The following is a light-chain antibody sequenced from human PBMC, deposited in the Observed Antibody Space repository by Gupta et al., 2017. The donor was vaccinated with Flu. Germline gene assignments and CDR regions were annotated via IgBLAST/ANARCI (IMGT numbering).Light chain of an antibody. CDR1: QNIDNY. CDR2: GAS. V-gene: IGKV1-39*01. CDR3: QQSYSIHRT. J-gene: IGKJ1*01. Sequence: DIQMTQSPSTLPASVGDRVTITCRASQNIDNYLNWYQQKPGKAPKFLIYGASSLQSGVPSRFSGSGSGTDFILTISSLQPEDFATYYCQQSYSIHRTFGQGAKLEIK.